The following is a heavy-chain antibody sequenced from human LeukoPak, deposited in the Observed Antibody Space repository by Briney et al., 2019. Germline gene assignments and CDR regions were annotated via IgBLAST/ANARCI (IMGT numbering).Heavy chain of an antibody. J-gene: IGHJ3*02. CDR3: VRNFDSYNAFDI. CDR2: TFYNGNT. D-gene: IGHD3-22*01. Sequence: PSETLSLTCTVSGGSISIGGYYWSWIRQHPGKGLEWIGYTFYNGNTYYNPSLKSRLTISGDTSENQFSLKLSSVTAADTVVYYCVRNFDSYNAFDIWGQGTMVTVSS. CDR1: GGSISIGGYY. V-gene: IGHV4-31*03.